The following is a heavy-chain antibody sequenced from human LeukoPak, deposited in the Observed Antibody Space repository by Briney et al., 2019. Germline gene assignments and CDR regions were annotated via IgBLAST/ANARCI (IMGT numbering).Heavy chain of an antibody. D-gene: IGHD2-2*01. J-gene: IGHJ5*02. Sequence: EASVKVSCKASGYTFTSYGISWVRQAPGQGLEWMGWISAYNGNTNCAQKLQGRVTMTTDTSTSTAYMELRSLRSDDTAVYYCAGVVPAAGARFDPWGQGTLVTVSS. CDR3: AGVVPAAGARFDP. V-gene: IGHV1-18*04. CDR1: GYTFTSYG. CDR2: ISAYNGNT.